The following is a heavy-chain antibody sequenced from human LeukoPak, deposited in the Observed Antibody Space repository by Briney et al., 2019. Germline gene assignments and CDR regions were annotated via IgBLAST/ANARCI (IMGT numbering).Heavy chain of an antibody. CDR3: ARRYSVNWCAS. J-gene: IGHJ5*01. D-gene: IGHD5-12*01. V-gene: IGHV1-46*01. CDR2: INPSGGST. Sequence: GASVKVSCPASVYTFTNFYIDWVRQAPGQGLEWMGIINPSGGSTRYAQTFQGRITLTRDTSTSTVYMELSSLRSEDTAVYYCARRYSVNWCASGGQRTLVTVSS. CDR1: VYTFTNFY.